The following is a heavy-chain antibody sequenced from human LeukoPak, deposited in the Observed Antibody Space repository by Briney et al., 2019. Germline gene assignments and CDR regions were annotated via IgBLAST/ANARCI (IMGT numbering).Heavy chain of an antibody. V-gene: IGHV2-70*11. D-gene: IGHD3-10*01. CDR1: GFSLSTSGMC. CDR2: IDWDDDK. Sequence: SGPTLVNPTQTLTLTCTFSGFSLSTSGMCLSWIPQPPGKALEWLARIDWDDDKYYSTSLKTRLTISKDTSKNQVVLTKTNMDPVDTATYYCARTSTYGLGSSFDYWGQGTLVTVSS. CDR3: ARTSTYGLGSSFDY. J-gene: IGHJ4*02.